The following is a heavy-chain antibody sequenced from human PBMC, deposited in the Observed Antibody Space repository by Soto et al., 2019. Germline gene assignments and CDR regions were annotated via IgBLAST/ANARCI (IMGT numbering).Heavy chain of an antibody. D-gene: IGHD2-2*01. CDR1: GLTFSSYS. Sequence: EVQLVESGGGSVQPGESLRLSCAASGLTFSSYSMNWVRQAPGKGLEWVSYISSSSWNIYYADTVKGRFTISRDNAKNSLDLQMNSLRDEDTAVYYCARGPSAAAPLSDWYFDLWGRGTLVTVSS. CDR2: ISSSSWNI. J-gene: IGHJ2*01. V-gene: IGHV3-48*02. CDR3: ARGPSAAAPLSDWYFDL.